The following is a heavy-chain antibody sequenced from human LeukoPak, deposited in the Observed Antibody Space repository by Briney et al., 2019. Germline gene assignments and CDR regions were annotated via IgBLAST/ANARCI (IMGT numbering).Heavy chain of an antibody. CDR3: ARRSYYYGSGSYYMDV. Sequence: SETLSLTCAVYGGSFSGYYWSWIRQPPGKGLEWIGEINHSGSTNYNPSLKSRVTISVDTSKNQYSLKLSSVTAADTAVYYCARRSYYYGSGSYYMDVWGKGTTVTISS. CDR2: INHSGST. J-gene: IGHJ6*03. CDR1: GGSFSGYY. V-gene: IGHV4-34*01. D-gene: IGHD3-10*01.